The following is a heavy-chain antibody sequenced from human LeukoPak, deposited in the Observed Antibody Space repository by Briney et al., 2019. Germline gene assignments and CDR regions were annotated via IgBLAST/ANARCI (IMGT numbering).Heavy chain of an antibody. Sequence: GGSLRLSCAASGFTFSSYWMSWVRQAPGKGLEWVANIKQDGSEKYYVDSVKGRFTISRGNAKNSLYLQMNSLRAEDTAVYYCARDGGGSPEPYYYYYGMDVWGQGTTVTVSS. CDR2: IKQDGSEK. CDR3: ARDGGGSPEPYYYYYGMDV. D-gene: IGHD3-16*01. CDR1: GFTFSSYW. V-gene: IGHV3-7*03. J-gene: IGHJ6*02.